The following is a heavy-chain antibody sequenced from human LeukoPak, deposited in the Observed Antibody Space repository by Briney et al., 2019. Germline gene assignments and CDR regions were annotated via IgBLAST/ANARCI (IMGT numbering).Heavy chain of an antibody. Sequence: GGSLRLSCAASGFTFSTSAMSWVRQAPGKGLEWVSSISTTVGNTYYADSVKGRFTISRDNSKNTLYLQMNSLRAEDTAVYYCAKLPSGSSGSPLDYWGQGTLVTVSS. D-gene: IGHD6-19*01. V-gene: IGHV3-23*01. CDR1: GFTFSTSA. CDR2: ISTTVGNT. J-gene: IGHJ4*02. CDR3: AKLPSGSSGSPLDY.